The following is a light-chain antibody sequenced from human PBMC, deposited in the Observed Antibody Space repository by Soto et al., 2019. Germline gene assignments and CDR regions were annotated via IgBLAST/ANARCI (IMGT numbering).Light chain of an antibody. CDR3: QQYNNWPRT. J-gene: IGKJ1*01. V-gene: IGKV3-15*01. Sequence: EVVVTKSPAAVSVSTGERATLSCRASQSVSSNLAWYQQKPGQAPRLLIYGASTRATGIPARFSGSGSGTEFTLTISSLQSEDFAVYYCQQYNNWPRTFGQVTK. CDR2: GAS. CDR1: QSVSSN.